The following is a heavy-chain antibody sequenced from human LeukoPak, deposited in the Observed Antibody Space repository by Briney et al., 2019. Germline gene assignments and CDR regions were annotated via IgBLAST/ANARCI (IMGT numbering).Heavy chain of an antibody. V-gene: IGHV3-21*04. D-gene: IGHD3-22*01. CDR3: AKDLEYYDSSGHFDY. Sequence: GGSLRLSCAASGFTFSSYSMNWVRQAPGKGLEWVSSVSSSSSYIYYADSVKGRFTISRDNSKNTLYLQMNSLRAEDTAVYYCAKDLEYYDSSGHFDYWGQGTLVTVSS. J-gene: IGHJ4*02. CDR2: VSSSSSYI. CDR1: GFTFSSYS.